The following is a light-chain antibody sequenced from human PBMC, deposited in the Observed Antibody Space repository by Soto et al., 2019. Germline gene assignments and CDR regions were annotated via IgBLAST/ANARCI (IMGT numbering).Light chain of an antibody. CDR1: SGHSSYA. Sequence: QLVLTQSPSASVSLGAAVKLTCTLSSGHSSYAIAWHQQQPEKGPRYLMKLNSDGTHSKGDGIPDRFSGSSSGAERYLTISRLQSEDEADYYCQTWGTGIYVFGGGTQLTVL. CDR3: QTWGTGIYV. J-gene: IGLJ7*01. CDR2: LNSDGTH. V-gene: IGLV4-69*01.